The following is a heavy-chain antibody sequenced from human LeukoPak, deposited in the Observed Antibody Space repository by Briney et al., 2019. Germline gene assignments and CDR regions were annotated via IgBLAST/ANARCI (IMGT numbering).Heavy chain of an antibody. J-gene: IGHJ5*02. CDR1: GFSLSTSGVG. V-gene: IGHV2-5*02. CDR3: ARRQNIQGWFDP. CDR2: IYWDDDN. Sequence: SGPTVVKPTQTLTLTCTFSGFSLSTSGVGVGWIRQPPGKALEWLALIYWDDDNRYSQSLKSRLNITKDNSKNQVVLTMINMDPVDTATYYCARRQNIQGWFDPWGQGTLVTVSS. D-gene: IGHD1/OR15-1a*01.